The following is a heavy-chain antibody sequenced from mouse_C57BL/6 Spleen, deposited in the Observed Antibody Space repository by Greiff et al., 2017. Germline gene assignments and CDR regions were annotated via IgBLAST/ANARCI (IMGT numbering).Heavy chain of an antibody. CDR2: ISSGSSTI. Sequence: EVQLMQSGGGLVKPGGSLKLSCAASGFTFSDYGMHWVRQAPEKGLEWVAYISSGSSTIYYADTVKGRFTIARDNAKNTLFLQMTILRSEDTAMYYCSRDFYSAMDYWGQGTSVTVSS. CDR3: SRDFYSAMDY. J-gene: IGHJ4*01. V-gene: IGHV5-17*01. CDR1: GFTFSDYG.